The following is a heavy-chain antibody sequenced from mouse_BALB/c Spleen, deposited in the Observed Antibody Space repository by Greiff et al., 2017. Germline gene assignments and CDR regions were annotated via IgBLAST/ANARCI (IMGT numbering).Heavy chain of an antibody. J-gene: IGHJ3*01. CDR3: ARRGYYGFAY. CDR1: GYAFSSSW. Sequence: QVQLQQSGPELVKPGASVKISCKSSGYAFSSSWMNWVKQRPGQGLEWIGRIYPGDGDTNYNGKFKGKATLTADKSSSTAYMQLSSPTSEDSAVYYCARRGYYGFAYWGQGTLVTVSA. D-gene: IGHD1-2*01. V-gene: IGHV1-82*01. CDR2: IYPGDGDT.